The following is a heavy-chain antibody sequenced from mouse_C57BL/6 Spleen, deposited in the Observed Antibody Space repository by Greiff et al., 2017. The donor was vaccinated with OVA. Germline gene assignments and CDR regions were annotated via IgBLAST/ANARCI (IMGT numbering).Heavy chain of an antibody. CDR1: GYTFTSYW. D-gene: IGHD2-3*01. V-gene: IGHV1-69*01. Sequence: QVQLQQPGAELVMPGASVKLSCKASGYTFTSYWMHWVKQRPGQGLEWIGEIDPSDSYTNYNQKFKGKSTLTVDKSSSTAYMQLSSLTSEDSAVYYCARGYDGYYFDDWGQGTTLTVSS. CDR3: ARGYDGYYFDD. CDR2: IDPSDSYT. J-gene: IGHJ2*01.